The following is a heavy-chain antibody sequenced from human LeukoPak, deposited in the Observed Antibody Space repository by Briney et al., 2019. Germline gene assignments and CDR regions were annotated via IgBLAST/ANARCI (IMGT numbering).Heavy chain of an antibody. CDR1: GYTFTGYY. D-gene: IGHD3-3*01. Sequence: ASVKVSCKASGYTFTGYYMHWVRQAPGQGLEWMGWINPNSGGTNYAQKFQGRVTKTRDTSISTAYMELSRLRSDDTAVYYCARSYDFWSRYYYGMDVWGQGTTVTVSS. CDR2: INPNSGGT. V-gene: IGHV1-2*02. CDR3: ARSYDFWSRYYYGMDV. J-gene: IGHJ6*02.